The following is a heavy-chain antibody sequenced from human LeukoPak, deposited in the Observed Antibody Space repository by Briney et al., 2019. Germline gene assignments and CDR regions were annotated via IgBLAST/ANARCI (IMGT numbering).Heavy chain of an antibody. CDR2: IYHSGST. Sequence: SETLSLTCAVSGDSISSNNWWSWVRQPPGKRLEWIGEIYHSGSTNYNPALKSRVAISVDKSKNQFSLKLSSVTAADTAVYYCARKGYFDWLLYLDYWGQGTLVTVSS. V-gene: IGHV4-4*02. D-gene: IGHD3-9*01. CDR1: GDSISSNNW. J-gene: IGHJ4*02. CDR3: ARKGYFDWLLYLDY.